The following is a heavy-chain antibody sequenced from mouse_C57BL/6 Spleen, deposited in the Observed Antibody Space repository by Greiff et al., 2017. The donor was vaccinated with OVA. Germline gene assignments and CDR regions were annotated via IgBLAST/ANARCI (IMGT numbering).Heavy chain of an antibody. J-gene: IGHJ4*01. CDR2: INPNNGGT. Sequence: EVQLQQSGPELVKPGASVKISCKASGYTFTDYYMNWVKQSHGKSLEWIGDINPNNGGTSYNQKFKGKATLTVDKSSSTAYMELRSLTSEDSAVYYCARNYEAMDYWGQGTSVTVSS. V-gene: IGHV1-26*01. D-gene: IGHD2-1*01. CDR3: ARNYEAMDY. CDR1: GYTFTDYY.